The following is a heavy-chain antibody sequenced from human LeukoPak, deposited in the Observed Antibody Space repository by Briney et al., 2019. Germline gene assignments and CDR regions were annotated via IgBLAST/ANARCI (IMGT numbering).Heavy chain of an antibody. V-gene: IGHV1-46*01. D-gene: IGHD3-3*01. CDR3: ARAGGSHDFCSGYYDS. J-gene: IGHJ4*02. CDR2: INTNGGST. Sequence: ASVKVSCKASGYTFTSYYMHWVRQAPGQGLEWMGIINTNGGSTSYAQKFQGRVTMTRDMSTSTVYMELSSLRSEDTADYYCARAGGSHDFCSGYYDSWGQGTLVTVSS. CDR1: GYTFTSYY.